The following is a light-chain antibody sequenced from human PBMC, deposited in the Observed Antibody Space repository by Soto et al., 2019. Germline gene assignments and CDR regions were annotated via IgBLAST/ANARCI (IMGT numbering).Light chain of an antibody. J-gene: IGLJ1*01. CDR3: GSITRSSTSV. V-gene: IGLV2-14*01. CDR2: DVT. CDR1: SSDVGGFEY. Sequence: QSVLSQPASVSGSPGQSITISCTGTSSDVGGFEYVSWYQHQPGKAPKLIIYDVTKRPSGVSNRFSGSKSGNTASLTISGTQAEDEGDYYCGSITRSSTSVFGTGTKVT.